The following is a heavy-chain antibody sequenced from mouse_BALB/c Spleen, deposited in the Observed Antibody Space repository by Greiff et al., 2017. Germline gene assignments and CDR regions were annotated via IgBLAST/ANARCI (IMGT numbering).Heavy chain of an antibody. V-gene: IGHV3-8*02. CDR3: ARTYYRYDGNYFDY. J-gene: IGHJ2*01. CDR1: GDSITSGY. CDR2: ISYSGST. D-gene: IGHD2-14*01. Sequence: EVKLQESGPSLVKPSQTLSLTCSVTGDSITSGYWNWIRKFPGNKLEYMGYISYSGSTYYNPSLKSRISITRDTSKNQYYLQLNSVTTEDTATYYCARTYYRYDGNYFDYWGQGTTRTVAS.